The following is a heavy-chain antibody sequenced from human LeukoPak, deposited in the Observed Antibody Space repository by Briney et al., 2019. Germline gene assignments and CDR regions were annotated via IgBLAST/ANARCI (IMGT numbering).Heavy chain of an antibody. V-gene: IGHV4-4*02. CDR3: ARVNINNWHSCDY. D-gene: IGHD1-1*01. CDR2: IYHSGSP. J-gene: IGHJ4*02. CDR1: GFIFSGYW. Sequence: PGGSLRLSCAASGFIFSGYWMSWVRQPPGKGLEWIGEIYHSGSPNYNPSLKSRVTISVDKSRNHFSLNLSSVTAADTAVYYCARVNINNWHSCDYWGQGTLVTVSS.